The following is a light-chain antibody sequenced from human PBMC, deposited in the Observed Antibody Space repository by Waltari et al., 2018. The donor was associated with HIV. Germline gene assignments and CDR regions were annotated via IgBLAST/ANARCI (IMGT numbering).Light chain of an antibody. J-gene: IGKJ4*01. V-gene: IGKV1-33*01. CDR3: QQFDNVPLT. Sequence: DIQMTQSPSSLSASVGDRVTITCQASHDISNYLNWYQQKPGKAPKLLIYDSSNLETGVPSRFGGSGSGTNFSLTISSLQPEDFATYYCQQFDNVPLTFGGGTKVEIK. CDR1: HDISNY. CDR2: DSS.